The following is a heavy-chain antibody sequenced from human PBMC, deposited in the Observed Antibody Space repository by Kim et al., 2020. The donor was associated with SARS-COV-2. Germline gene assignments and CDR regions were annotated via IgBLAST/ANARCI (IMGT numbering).Heavy chain of an antibody. J-gene: IGHJ6*02. CDR3: VRDPDPYCRSNSCIYGMDV. V-gene: IGHV1-3*01. CDR1: GYTFINSG. Sequence: ASVKVSCKASGYTFINSGMHWVRQAPGQGLEWMGWINVGNGNTKFSQKVQGRVTITRDKSANTVYMELSSLRSEDRAVYYCVRDPDPYCRSNSCIYGMDVWGQGTTVTVSS. CDR2: INVGNGNT. D-gene: IGHD2-2*01.